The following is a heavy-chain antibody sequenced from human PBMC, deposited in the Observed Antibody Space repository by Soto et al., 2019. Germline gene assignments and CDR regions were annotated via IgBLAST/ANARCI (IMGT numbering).Heavy chain of an antibody. CDR3: ATYGGGTGLLEH. V-gene: IGHV4-39*01. CDR1: GGSISSSTYH. D-gene: IGHD3-16*01. CDR2: IYYSGTT. J-gene: IGHJ4*02. Sequence: QLQLQESGPGLVKPSETLSLTCTVSGGSISSSTYHWGWIRQPPGKGLEWIGNIYYSGTTYYNPSLKSRVTISIDTSKNQFTLKLTSVTAADTAVYYCATYGGGTGLLEHWGQGILVTVSS.